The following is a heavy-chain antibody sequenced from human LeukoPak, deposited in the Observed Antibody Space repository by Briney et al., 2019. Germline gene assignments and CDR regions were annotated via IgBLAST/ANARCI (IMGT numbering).Heavy chain of an antibody. J-gene: IGHJ4*02. CDR1: GFTFDDYM. V-gene: IGHV3-43*01. Sequence: PGGSLRLSCAASGFTFDDYMMHWVGQAPGKGLEWVSLISWDGSDTYYEDSVNGRFTISRDNSKDSLYLQMNSLRTDHTALSYCAKDSGALEEGYFDSWGQGTLVTVSS. CDR2: ISWDGSDT. CDR3: AKDSGALEEGYFDS.